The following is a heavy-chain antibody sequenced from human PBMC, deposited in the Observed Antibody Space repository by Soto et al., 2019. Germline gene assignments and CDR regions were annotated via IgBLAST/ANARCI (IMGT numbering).Heavy chain of an antibody. V-gene: IGHV3-23*01. CDR2: ISDTGGFT. J-gene: IGHJ4*02. Sequence: EVQLLESGGGLVQPGGSLRLSCAASGFAFSSYATTWVRQAPGRGRRGISSISDTGGFTYYADSMKGRFTISRDNSKNTLYLQMNSLRAEDTAVYYCAKAGPNSHGRNYFDHWGQGTLVTVSS. CDR3: AKAGPNSHGRNYFDH. CDR1: GFAFSSYA. D-gene: IGHD1-26*01.